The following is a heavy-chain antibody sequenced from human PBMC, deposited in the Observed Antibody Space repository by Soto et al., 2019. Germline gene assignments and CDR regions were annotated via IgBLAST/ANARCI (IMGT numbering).Heavy chain of an antibody. V-gene: IGHV5-51*01. CDR1: GYSFSSYW. Sequence: GESLKISCKSSGYSFSSYWIAWERLMPGKGLEWMGSIYPDDSDTKYSPSFQGQVTISADKSISAAYLQWSSLKASDTAIYYCARNSLTGYYNYYYSMDVWGQGTTVTVSS. D-gene: IGHD3-9*01. J-gene: IGHJ6*02. CDR2: IYPDDSDT. CDR3: ARNSLTGYYNYYYSMDV.